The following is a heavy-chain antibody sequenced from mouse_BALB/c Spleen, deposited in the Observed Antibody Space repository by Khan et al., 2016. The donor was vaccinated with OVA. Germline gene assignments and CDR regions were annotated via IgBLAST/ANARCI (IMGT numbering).Heavy chain of an antibody. CDR1: GFNIEDYY. J-gene: IGHJ3*01. Sequence: VQLQQSGAELVRPGALVKLSCKASGFNIEDYYMNWVKQRPEQGLEWIGWIDPENGDTTYDPKFQGKASITADTSSKIAYLQLSSLTSEDTAVYYCARRGYGNYWFAYWGQGTLVTVSA. V-gene: IGHV14-1*02. CDR2: IDPENGDT. CDR3: ARRGYGNYWFAY. D-gene: IGHD2-1*01.